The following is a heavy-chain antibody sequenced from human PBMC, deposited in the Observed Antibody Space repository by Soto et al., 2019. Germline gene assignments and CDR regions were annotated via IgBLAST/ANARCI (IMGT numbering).Heavy chain of an antibody. Sequence: QVQLVQSGAEVKKPGASVKVSCKASGYTFTSYDINWVRQATGQGLEWMGCMNPNRGNTAYAQKFQSRDTTASNTAISTGYLVLSSLSSEDAAVYYGAREMCSSSFGYWGQGSIGTVSS. CDR1: GYTFTSYD. D-gene: IGHD6-6*01. CDR3: AREMCSSSFGY. V-gene: IGHV1-8*01. CDR2: MNPNRGNT. J-gene: IGHJ4*02.